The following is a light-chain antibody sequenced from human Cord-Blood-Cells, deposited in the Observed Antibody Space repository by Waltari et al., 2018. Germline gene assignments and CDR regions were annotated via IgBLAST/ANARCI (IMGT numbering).Light chain of an antibody. J-gene: IGKJ1*01. CDR3: LQDYNYPPT. Sequence: AIQMTQSPSSLYAYVGDRVTITCRASQGIRNDLGWYQQKPGKAPKLLIYAASSLQSRVPSRFSGSGSGTDFTLTISSLQPEDFATYYCLQDYNYPPTFGQGTKVEIK. V-gene: IGKV1-6*01. CDR1: QGIRND. CDR2: AAS.